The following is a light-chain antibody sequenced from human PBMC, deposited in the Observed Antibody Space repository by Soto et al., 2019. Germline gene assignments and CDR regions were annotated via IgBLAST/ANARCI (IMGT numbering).Light chain of an antibody. J-gene: IGLJ2*01. CDR3: SSYTTSTTLSVV. CDR2: GVT. V-gene: IGLV2-14*01. Sequence: QSVLTQPASVSGSPGQSITISCTGTSSDVGAYNYVSWYQQHPGKAPKLMIYGVTNRPSGVSNRFSGSKSGNTASLTISGLQAEDEADYYCSSYTTSTTLSVVFGGGTKLIVL. CDR1: SSDVGAYNY.